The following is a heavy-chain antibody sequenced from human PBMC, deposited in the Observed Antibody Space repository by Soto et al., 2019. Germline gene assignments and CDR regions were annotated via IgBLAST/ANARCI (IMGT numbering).Heavy chain of an antibody. Sequence: PGGSLRLSCAASGFTFSSYAMHWVRQAPGKGLEWVAVISYDGSNKYYADSVKGRFTISRDNSKNTLYLQMNSLRAEATAVYYCARGPDSMAGRPYYYYGMDVWGQGTTVTVSS. J-gene: IGHJ6*02. CDR2: ISYDGSNK. V-gene: IGHV3-30-3*01. D-gene: IGHD6-6*01. CDR3: ARGPDSMAGRPYYYYGMDV. CDR1: GFTFSSYA.